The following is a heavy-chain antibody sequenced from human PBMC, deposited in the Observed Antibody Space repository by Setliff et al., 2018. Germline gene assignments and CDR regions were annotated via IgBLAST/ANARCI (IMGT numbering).Heavy chain of an antibody. V-gene: IGHV1-18*01. D-gene: IGHD5-18*01. CDR3: ARDYGDVDTAMVTGSYGYRSESFYFDY. CDR1: GYTFTSYG. Sequence: GASVKVSCKASGYTFTSYGISWVRQAPGQGLEWVGWISAYNGNTNYAQKLQGRVTMTTDTSTSTAYTELRSLRSDDTAVYYCARDYGDVDTAMVTGSYGYRSESFYFDYWGQGTLVTVSS. CDR2: ISAYNGNT. J-gene: IGHJ4*02.